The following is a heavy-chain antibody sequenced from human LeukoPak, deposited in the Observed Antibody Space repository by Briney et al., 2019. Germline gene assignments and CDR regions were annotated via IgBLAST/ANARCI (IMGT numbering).Heavy chain of an antibody. D-gene: IGHD6-13*01. CDR3: ARFPGLSATGYLDS. CDR1: ETTFGQFA. V-gene: IGHV3-30*03. J-gene: IGHJ4*02. CDR2: ISNDGNKE. Sequence: GGSLRLSCAASETTFGQFAMYWVRHVPGKGLEWVASISNDGNKEYYADSVKGRFTVSRDNSKNTLYLQINSLRDEDTALYHCARFPGLSATGYLDSWGQGTLVTVSS.